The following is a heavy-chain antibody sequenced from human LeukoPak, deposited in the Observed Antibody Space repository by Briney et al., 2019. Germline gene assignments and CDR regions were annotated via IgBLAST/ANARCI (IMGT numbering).Heavy chain of an antibody. J-gene: IGHJ4*02. CDR1: GFTVSSYR. CDR3: VRHTRRSPGDY. V-gene: IGHV3-7*01. D-gene: IGHD1-26*01. CDR2: IRDDGSDK. Sequence: VGLLRRTCPAAGFTVSSYRTTWVRQAPGKGLEWMANIRDDGSDKYYVDSVKGRFTISRDNAQNTLLLQMDSLRVEDTAVYYCVRHTRRSPGDYWGQGTLVTVST.